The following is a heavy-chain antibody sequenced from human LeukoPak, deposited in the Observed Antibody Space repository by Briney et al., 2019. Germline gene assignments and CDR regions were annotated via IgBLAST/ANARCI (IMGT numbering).Heavy chain of an antibody. D-gene: IGHD3-22*01. CDR2: INSDGSTI. J-gene: IGHJ4*02. CDR3: ARPDNSAYYYFDY. Sequence: GGSLRLSCAASGFTFSSYWMHWVRQAPGKGLVWVSRINSDGSTISYADSVKGRFTISRDNAKNTLYLQMNSLRAEDTAVYYCARPDNSAYYYFDYWGQGTLVTVSS. CDR1: GFTFSSYW. V-gene: IGHV3-74*01.